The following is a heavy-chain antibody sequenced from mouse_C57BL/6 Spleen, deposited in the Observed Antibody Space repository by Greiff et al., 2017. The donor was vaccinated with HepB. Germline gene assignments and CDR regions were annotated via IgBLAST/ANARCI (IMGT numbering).Heavy chain of an antibody. CDR3: ARGATDYWYFDV. Sequence: EVQLQESGGGLVKPGGSLKLSCAASGFTFSDYGMHWVRQAPEKGLEWVAYISSGSSTIYYADTVKGRFTISRDNAKNTLFLQMTSLRSEDTAMYYCARGATDYWYFDVWGTGTTVTVSS. CDR2: ISSGSSTI. V-gene: IGHV5-17*01. D-gene: IGHD3-1*01. J-gene: IGHJ1*03. CDR1: GFTFSDYG.